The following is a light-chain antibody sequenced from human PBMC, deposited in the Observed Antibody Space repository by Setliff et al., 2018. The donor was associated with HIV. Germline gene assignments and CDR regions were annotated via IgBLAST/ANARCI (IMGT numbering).Light chain of an antibody. V-gene: IGLV2-14*01. J-gene: IGLJ1*01. CDR1: SSDVGGYNY. Sequence: QSALAQPASVSGSPGQSITISCTGTSSDVGGYNYVAWYQQHPGKAPKLMIYEVKNRPSGVSNRFSGSKSGNTASLTISGLQAEDEADYYCSSYAITNTLPFGTGTKVTVL. CDR3: SSYAITNTLP. CDR2: EVK.